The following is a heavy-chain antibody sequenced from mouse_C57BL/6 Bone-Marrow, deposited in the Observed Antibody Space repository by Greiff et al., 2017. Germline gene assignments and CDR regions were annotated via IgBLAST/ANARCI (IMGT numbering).Heavy chain of an antibody. CDR3: VRSGYDGYSFDY. J-gene: IGHJ2*01. D-gene: IGHD2-3*01. CDR2: IYPGTGST. CDR1: GYIFTSYW. Sequence: VQLLQSGADLVRPGASVKLSCTTSGYIFTSYWIHWVKQRSGQGLEWIARIYPGTGSTYYNEKFKGKATLPADKSSSTAYMQLSSLKAEDSAVYVCVRSGYDGYSFDYWGQGATRTVSS. V-gene: IGHV1S132*01.